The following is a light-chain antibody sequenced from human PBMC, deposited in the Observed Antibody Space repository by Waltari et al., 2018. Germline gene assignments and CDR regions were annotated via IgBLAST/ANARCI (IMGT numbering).Light chain of an antibody. Sequence: EIVLTQSQGNLSLSTGERATLSCRASQSVSSSYLAWYQQKPGQAPRLLIYGASSRATGIPDRFSGSGSGTDFTLTISRLEPEDFAVYYCQQYGSSPNTFGQGTKLEIK. CDR1: QSVSSSY. CDR3: QQYGSSPNT. CDR2: GAS. V-gene: IGKV3-20*01. J-gene: IGKJ2*01.